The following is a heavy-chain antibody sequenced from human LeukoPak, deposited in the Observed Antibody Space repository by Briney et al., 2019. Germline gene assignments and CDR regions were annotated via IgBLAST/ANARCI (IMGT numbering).Heavy chain of an antibody. D-gene: IGHD5-12*01. J-gene: IGHJ3*02. Sequence: PSETLSLTCTVSGGSISSSSYYWGWIRQPPGKGLEWIGSIYYSGSTYYNPSLKSRVTISVDTSKNQFSLKLSSVTAADTAVYYCARVFGYDDAFDIWGQGTMVTVSS. V-gene: IGHV4-39*07. CDR1: GGSISSSSYY. CDR2: IYYSGST. CDR3: ARVFGYDDAFDI.